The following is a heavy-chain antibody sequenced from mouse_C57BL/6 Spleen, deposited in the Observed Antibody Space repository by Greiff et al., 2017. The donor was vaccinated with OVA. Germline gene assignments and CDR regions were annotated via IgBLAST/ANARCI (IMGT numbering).Heavy chain of an antibody. CDR2: INPYNGDT. CDR3: AREGNYGSTLFDY. Sequence: VQLKESGPELVKPGDSVKISCKASGYSFTGYFMNWVMQSHGKSLEWIGRINPYNGDTFYNQKFKGKATLTVDKSSSTAHMELRSLTSEDSAVYYCAREGNYGSTLFDYWGQGTTLTVSS. V-gene: IGHV1-20*01. CDR1: GYSFTGYF. J-gene: IGHJ2*01. D-gene: IGHD1-1*01.